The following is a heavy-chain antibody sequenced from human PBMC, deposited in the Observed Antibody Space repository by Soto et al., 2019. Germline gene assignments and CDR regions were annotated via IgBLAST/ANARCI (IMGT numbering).Heavy chain of an antibody. J-gene: IGHJ4*02. CDR1: GGTFSSYA. CDR2: IIPIFGTA. D-gene: IGHD2-21*02. CDR3: ARARVAYCGGDCYQYYFDY. V-gene: IGHV1-69*01. Sequence: QVQLVQSGAEVKKPGSSVKVSCKASGGTFSSYAISWVRQAPGQGLEWMGGIIPIFGTANYAQKFQGRVTITADESTSTANMELSSLRSEDTAVYYCARARVAYCGGDCYQYYFDYWGQGTLVTVSS.